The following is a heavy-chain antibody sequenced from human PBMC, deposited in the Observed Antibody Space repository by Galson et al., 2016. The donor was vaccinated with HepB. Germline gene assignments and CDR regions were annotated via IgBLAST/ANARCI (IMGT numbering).Heavy chain of an antibody. CDR2: VNRDGSGT. CDR1: GFTFTDYW. CDR3: LSGFTSGI. J-gene: IGHJ3*02. V-gene: IGHV3-7*01. D-gene: IGHD1-26*01. Sequence: SLRLSCAASGFTFTDYWMVWVRQAPGKGLEYVAKVNRDGSGTHYMDSAKGRFTISRDNARNSVGLQINSLRPEDTGLYYCLSGFTSGIWGQGTMVTGSS.